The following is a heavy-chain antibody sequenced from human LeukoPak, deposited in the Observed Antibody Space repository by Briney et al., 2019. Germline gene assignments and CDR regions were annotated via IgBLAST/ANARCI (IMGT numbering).Heavy chain of an antibody. CDR3: ARDFGTNFDY. CDR1: GGSISSGSYY. V-gene: IGHV4-61*02. Sequence: SETLSLTCTVSGGSISSGSYYWSWIRQPAGKGLEWIGRIYTSGSTNYNPSLKSRVTISVDTSKNQFSLKLSSVTAADTAVYYCARDFGTNFDYWGQGALVTVSS. J-gene: IGHJ4*02. CDR2: IYTSGST. D-gene: IGHD3-10*01.